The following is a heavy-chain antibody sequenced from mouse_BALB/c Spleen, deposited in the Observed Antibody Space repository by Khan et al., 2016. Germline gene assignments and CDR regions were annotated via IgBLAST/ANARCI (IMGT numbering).Heavy chain of an antibody. J-gene: IGHJ3*01. CDR1: GYTFTSYT. V-gene: IGHV1-4*01. CDR2: INPSSGYT. Sequence: QVQLKQSGAELARPGASVKMSCKASGYTFTSYTMHWVKQRPGQGLEWIGYINPSSGYTNYNQKFKDKATLTADKSSSTAYMQLSSLTSEDSAVYYCARDLLRAWFAYWGQGTLVTVSA. D-gene: IGHD1-1*01. CDR3: ARDLLRAWFAY.